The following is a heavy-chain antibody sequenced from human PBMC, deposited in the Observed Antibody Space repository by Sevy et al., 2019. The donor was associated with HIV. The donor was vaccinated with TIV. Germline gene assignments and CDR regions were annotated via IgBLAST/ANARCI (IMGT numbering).Heavy chain of an antibody. CDR1: GFTFSHYG. D-gene: IGHD7-27*01. CDR2: IQYNGNNK. CDR3: ARDPLISLGADLFDY. V-gene: IGHV3-30*02. Sequence: GGSLRLSCAASGFTFSHYGMHWVRQAPGKGLDWVTFIQYNGNNKNYADSVKGRFTISRDNSKNTLYVQMNSLRVEDTAIYYCARDPLISLGADLFDYWGQGTLVTVSS. J-gene: IGHJ4*02.